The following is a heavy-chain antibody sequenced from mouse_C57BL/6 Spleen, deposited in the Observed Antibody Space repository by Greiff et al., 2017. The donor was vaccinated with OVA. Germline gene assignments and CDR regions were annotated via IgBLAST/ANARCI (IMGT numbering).Heavy chain of an antibody. V-gene: IGHV2-5*01. CDR1: GFSLTSYG. D-gene: IGHD1-1*01. J-gene: IGHJ1*03. CDR3: AKRNYGSGGDFDG. Sequence: QVQLKESGPGLVQPSQILSITCTVSGFSLTSYGVHWVRQSPGKGLEWLGVIWSGGSTDYNAAFMSRLSITKDNSKNQVFFKMNSLQSVDTAIYYGAKRNYGSGGDFDGWGTGTTVTVSS. CDR2: IWSGGST.